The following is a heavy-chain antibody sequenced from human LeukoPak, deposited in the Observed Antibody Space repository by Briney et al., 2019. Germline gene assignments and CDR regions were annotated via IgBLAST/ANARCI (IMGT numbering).Heavy chain of an antibody. CDR3: ARERHVLRYPRDAFDI. V-gene: IGHV1-18*01. CDR1: GYTFTSYG. D-gene: IGHD3-9*01. Sequence: ASVKVPCKASGYTFTSYGISWVRQAPGQGLEWMGWISAYNGNTNYAQKLQGRVTMTTDTSTSTAYMELRSLRSDDTAVYYCARERHVLRYPRDAFDIWGQGTMVTVSS. J-gene: IGHJ3*02. CDR2: ISAYNGNT.